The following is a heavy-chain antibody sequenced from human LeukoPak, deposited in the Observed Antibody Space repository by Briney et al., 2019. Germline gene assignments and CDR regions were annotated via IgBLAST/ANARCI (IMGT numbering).Heavy chain of an antibody. Sequence: GGSLTLSCAASGFTFSSYDMHWVRQATGKGLEXXXXXSTAGDPYYPGSVKGRFTISRENAKNSLYLQMNSLRAGDTAVYYCARGCQVWIQLRERCAFDIWGQGTMVTVSS. D-gene: IGHD5-18*01. CDR3: ARGCQVWIQLRERCAFDI. V-gene: IGHV3-13*05. CDR1: GFTFSSYD. CDR2: XSTAGDP. J-gene: IGHJ3*02.